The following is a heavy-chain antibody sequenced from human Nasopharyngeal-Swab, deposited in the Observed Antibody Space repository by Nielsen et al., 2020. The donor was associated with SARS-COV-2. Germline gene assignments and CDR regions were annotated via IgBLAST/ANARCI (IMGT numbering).Heavy chain of an antibody. D-gene: IGHD1-26*01. V-gene: IGHV3-15*01. J-gene: IGHJ4*02. CDR2: IKSKTDGGTT. CDR3: TTSGSYVRY. Sequence: GEALKISCAGSGCTFSNAWMSWVRQAPGKGLEWVGRIKSKTDGGTTDYAAPVKGRFTISRDDSKNTLYLQMNSLKTEDTAVYYCTTSGSYVRYWGQGTLVTVSS. CDR1: GCTFSNAW.